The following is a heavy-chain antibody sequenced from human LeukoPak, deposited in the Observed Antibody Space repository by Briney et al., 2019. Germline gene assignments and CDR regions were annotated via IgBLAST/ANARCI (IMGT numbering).Heavy chain of an antibody. CDR3: AREDYDILTGYPSALDY. V-gene: IGHV4-4*07. D-gene: IGHD3-9*01. CDR2: IYTSGST. Sequence: SETLSLTCTVSGGSISSYYWSWIRQPAGKGLEWIGRIYTSGSTNYNPSLKSRVTMSVDTSKNQFSLKLSSVTAADTAVYYCAREDYDILTGYPSALDYWGQGTLVTVSS. J-gene: IGHJ4*02. CDR1: GGSISSYY.